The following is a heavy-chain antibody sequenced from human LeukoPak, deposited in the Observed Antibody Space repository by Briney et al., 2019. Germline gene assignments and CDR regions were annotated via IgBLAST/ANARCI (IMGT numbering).Heavy chain of an antibody. CDR2: ISSTSSNI. V-gene: IGHV3-21*01. J-gene: IGHJ4*02. Sequence: GGSLRLSCAASGFPFSSYAMNWVRQAPGKGLEWGSSISSTSSNIYYADSVKGRFTISRDNAKNSLYLQMNSLRAEDTAVYYCATEFLGAVAETGDYWGQGTLVTVSS. D-gene: IGHD6-19*01. CDR1: GFPFSSYA. CDR3: ATEFLGAVAETGDY.